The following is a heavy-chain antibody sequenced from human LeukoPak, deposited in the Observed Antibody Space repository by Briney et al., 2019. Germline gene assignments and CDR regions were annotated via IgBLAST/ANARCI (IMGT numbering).Heavy chain of an antibody. V-gene: IGHV4-39*01. CDR3: AGRDLGATGQFDY. D-gene: IGHD1-26*01. J-gene: IGHJ4*02. CDR1: GGSISSSSYY. CDR2: IYYSGST. Sequence: PSETLSLTCTVSGGSISSSSYYWGWIRQPPGKGLEWIGSIYYSGSTYYNPSLKSRVTISVDTSKNQFSLKLSSVTAADTAVYYCAGRDLGATGQFDYWGQGTLVTVSS.